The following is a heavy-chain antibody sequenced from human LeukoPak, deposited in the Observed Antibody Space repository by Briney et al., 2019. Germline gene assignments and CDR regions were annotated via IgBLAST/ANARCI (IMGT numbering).Heavy chain of an antibody. D-gene: IGHD3-3*01. CDR3: ARENTAYYDFWSGYYQSPRFDY. CDR1: GGTFSSYA. J-gene: IGHJ4*02. V-gene: IGHV1-69*04. CDR2: IIPILGIA. Sequence: GSSVKVSCKASGGTFSSYAISWVRQAPGQGLEWMGRIIPILGIANYAQKFQGRVTITADKSTSTAYMELSSLRSDDTAVYYCARENTAYYDFWSGYYQSPRFDYWGQGTLVTVSS.